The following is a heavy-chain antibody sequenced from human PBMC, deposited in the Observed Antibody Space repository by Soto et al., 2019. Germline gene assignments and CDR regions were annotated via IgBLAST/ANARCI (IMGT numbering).Heavy chain of an antibody. D-gene: IGHD6-19*01. CDR1: GGSISSYY. V-gene: IGHV4-59*01. J-gene: IGHJ5*02. CDR2: IYYSGST. CDR3: AREFRWYSSGWRNWFDP. Sequence: SETLSLTCTVSGGSISSYYWSWIRQPPGKGLEWIGYIYYSGSTNSNPSLQSRVTISVDTSKNQFSLKLSSVTAADTAVYYCAREFRWYSSGWRNWFDPWGQGPLVTVS.